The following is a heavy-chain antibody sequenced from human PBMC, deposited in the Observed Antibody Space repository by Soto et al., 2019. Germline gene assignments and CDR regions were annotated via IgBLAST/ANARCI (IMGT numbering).Heavy chain of an antibody. CDR1: GFTFSDYY. D-gene: IGHD3-22*01. V-gene: IGHV3-11*06. J-gene: IGHJ4*02. CDR3: ARAAYYYDSSGFFEFDY. CDR2: ISSSSSYT. Sequence: PGGSLRLSCAASGFTFSDYYMSWIRQAPGKGLEWVSYISSSSSYTNYADSVKGRFTISRDNAKNSLYLQMNSLRAEDTAVYYCARAAYYYDSSGFFEFDYWGQGTLVTVSS.